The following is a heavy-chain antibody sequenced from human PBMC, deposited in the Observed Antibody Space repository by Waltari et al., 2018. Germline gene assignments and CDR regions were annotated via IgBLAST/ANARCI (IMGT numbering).Heavy chain of an antibody. Sequence: QVQLVQSGAEVKKPGSSVKVSCKASGVTFSSYAISWVGQAPGQGLEWVGRFIPILGIANYAQKFQGRVTITADKSTSTAYMELSSLRSEDTAVYYCARDPLLPIAVAANYFDYWGQETLVTVSS. D-gene: IGHD6-19*01. CDR1: GVTFSSYA. CDR3: ARDPLLPIAVAANYFDY. J-gene: IGHJ4*02. V-gene: IGHV1-69*09. CDR2: FIPILGIA.